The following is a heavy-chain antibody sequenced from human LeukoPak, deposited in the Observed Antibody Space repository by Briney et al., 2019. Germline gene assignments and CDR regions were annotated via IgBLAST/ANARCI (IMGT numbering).Heavy chain of an antibody. CDR3: ARRYYDILTGYYVGVYFDY. CDR1: GYSLTSYW. J-gene: IGHJ4*02. V-gene: IGHV5-51*03. Sequence: PGESLKISCKGSGYSLTSYWIGWVRQMPGKGLEWMGIIYPGDSDTRYSPSFQGQVTISADKSISTAYLQWSSLKASDTAMYYCARRYYDILTGYYVGVYFDYWGQGTLVTVSS. D-gene: IGHD3-9*01. CDR2: IYPGDSDT.